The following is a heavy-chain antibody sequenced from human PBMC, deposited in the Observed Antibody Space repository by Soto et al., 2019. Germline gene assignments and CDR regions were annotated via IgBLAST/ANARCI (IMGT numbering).Heavy chain of an antibody. D-gene: IGHD7-27*01. J-gene: IGHJ4*02. V-gene: IGHV4-59*01. CDR2: IYNSGTT. Sequence: QLQLQESGPGLVKPSETLSLTCTVSGGSIRSYYWSWIRQPPGKGLEWIGYIYNSGTTKYNPSLKSRVTISIDTSRNQLSLKLSSVTTADTAVYHCARESQDLGIDYWGQGTLVTVSS. CDR3: ARESQDLGIDY. CDR1: GGSIRSYY.